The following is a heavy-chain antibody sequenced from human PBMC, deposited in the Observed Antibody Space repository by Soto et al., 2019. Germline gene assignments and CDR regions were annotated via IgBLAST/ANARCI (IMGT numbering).Heavy chain of an antibody. Sequence: QVQLQQWGAGLLKPSETLSLTCAVYGGSFSGYYWSWIRQPPGKGLEWIGEINHSGSTNYNPSPKSRVTISVDTSKNQFSLKLSSVTAADTAVYYCARGIAARRSRFDPWGQGTLVTVSS. V-gene: IGHV4-34*01. J-gene: IGHJ5*02. CDR3: ARGIAARRSRFDP. CDR1: GGSFSGYY. CDR2: INHSGST. D-gene: IGHD6-6*01.